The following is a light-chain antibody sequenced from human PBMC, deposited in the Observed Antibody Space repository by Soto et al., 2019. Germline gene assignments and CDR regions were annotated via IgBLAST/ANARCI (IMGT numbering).Light chain of an antibody. Sequence: QTVVTQEPSVTVSPGGTVTLTCASTTGAVTSGYFPNWFQQKPGQAPRALIYSTNNKHSWTPARFSGSLLGGNAALTLSGVQPEDEAEYYCLLNFGGARVFGGGTKLTVL. CDR2: STN. V-gene: IGLV7-43*01. J-gene: IGLJ3*02. CDR3: LLNFGGARV. CDR1: TGAVTSGYF.